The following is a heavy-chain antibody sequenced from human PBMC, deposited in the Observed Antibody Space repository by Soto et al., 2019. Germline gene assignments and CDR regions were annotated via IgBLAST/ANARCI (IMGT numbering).Heavy chain of an antibody. J-gene: IGHJ4*02. V-gene: IGHV1-69*02. D-gene: IGHD5-12*01. Sequence: GASVKVSCKASGGTFSIYTISWVRQAPGQGLEWMGRIIPILGIANYAQKFQGRVTITADKSTSTAYMELSSLRSEDTAVYYCARGRWDGYNLFDYWGQGTLVTVSS. CDR1: GGTFSIYT. CDR3: ARGRWDGYNLFDY. CDR2: IIPILGIA.